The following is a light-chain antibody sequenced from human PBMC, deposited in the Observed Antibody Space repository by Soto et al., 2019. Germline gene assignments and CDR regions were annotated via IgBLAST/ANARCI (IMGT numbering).Light chain of an antibody. V-gene: IGKV3-11*01. CDR2: DAS. CDR3: QQRSNWPIT. J-gene: IGKJ5*01. CDR1: QSVSSC. Sequence: EIVLTQSPATLSLSPGERATLSCRASQSVSSCLAWYQQKPGQAPRLLIYDASNRATGIPARFGGSGSGTDFTLTISSLEPDDFAVYYCQQRSNWPITFGQGTRLEI.